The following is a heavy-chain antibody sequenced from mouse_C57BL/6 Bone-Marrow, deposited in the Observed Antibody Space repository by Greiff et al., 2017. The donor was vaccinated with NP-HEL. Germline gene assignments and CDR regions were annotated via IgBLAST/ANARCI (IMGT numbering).Heavy chain of an antibody. CDR1: GYTFTSYW. J-gene: IGHJ1*03. CDR2: IDPNSGGT. Sequence: VKLQQPGAELVKPGASVKLSCKASGYTFTSYWMHWVKQRPGRGLEWIGRIDPNSGGTKYNEKFKSKATLTVDKPSSTAYMQLSSLTSEDSAVYYCARSGITTVVALYWYFDVWGTGTTVTVSS. V-gene: IGHV1-72*01. CDR3: ARSGITTVVALYWYFDV. D-gene: IGHD1-1*01.